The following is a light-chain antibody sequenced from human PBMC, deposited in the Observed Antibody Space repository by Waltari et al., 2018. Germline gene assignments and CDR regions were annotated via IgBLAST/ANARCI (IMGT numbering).Light chain of an antibody. J-gene: IGLJ3*02. V-gene: IGLV1-47*01. CDR1: SSNTGSNS. CDR3: AAWDDSLSGLV. Sequence: QSVLTQPPSASGTPGQKVPISCNGTSSNTGSNSVYWYQQLPGTAPKLLIVKNNQRPSGVPDRFSDSKSGTSASLAINGLRSEDEADYYCAAWDDSLSGLVLGGGTKVTVL. CDR2: KNN.